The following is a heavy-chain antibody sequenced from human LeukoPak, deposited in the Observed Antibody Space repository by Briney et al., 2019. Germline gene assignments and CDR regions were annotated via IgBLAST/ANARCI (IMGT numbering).Heavy chain of an antibody. CDR1: GFSFNTYG. CDR3: CGIAVAGIY. D-gene: IGHD6-19*01. CDR2: IRYDESHK. J-gene: IGHJ4*02. Sequence: GGSLRLSCAASGFSFNTYGMSWVRQAPGKGLEWVAFIRYDESHKYYIDSVKGRFTISRDDSKNTLYLQMNSLRAEDTAVYYCCGIAVAGIYWGQGTLVTVSS. V-gene: IGHV3-30*02.